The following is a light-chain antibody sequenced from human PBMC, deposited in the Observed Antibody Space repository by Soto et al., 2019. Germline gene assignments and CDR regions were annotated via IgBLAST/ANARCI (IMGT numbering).Light chain of an antibody. Sequence: EIVLTQSPGTLSLSPGERATISCRASQSVSSSYLAWYQQKPGQAPRLLIYGASGRATGIPDRFSGSGSGTDFTLTISRLEPEDFAVYYCQQYGSSPSCTFGPGTKVDIK. CDR2: GAS. V-gene: IGKV3-20*01. CDR3: QQYGSSPSCT. CDR1: QSVSSSY. J-gene: IGKJ3*01.